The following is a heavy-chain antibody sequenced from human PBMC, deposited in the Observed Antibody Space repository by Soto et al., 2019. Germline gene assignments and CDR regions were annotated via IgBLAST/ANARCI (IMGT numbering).Heavy chain of an antibody. CDR1: GGPIRSYY. J-gene: IGHJ4*02. CDR2: IAYTGIT. Sequence: QVHLQESGPGLLKPSETLSLTCSVSGGPIRSYYLSWVRQAPGKGLEWIAYIAYTGITGYNPSLRSRVTISGDTSQNVFSLKMTSVTAADTAVYYCARDTKIPANAIHDGFWGQGTLVTVSS. CDR3: ARDTKIPANAIHDGF. V-gene: IGHV4-59*01. D-gene: IGHD2-2*01.